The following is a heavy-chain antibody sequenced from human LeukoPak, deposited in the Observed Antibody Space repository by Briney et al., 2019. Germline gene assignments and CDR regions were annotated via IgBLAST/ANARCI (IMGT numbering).Heavy chain of an antibody. J-gene: IGHJ6*03. CDR3: AKDSRGPYDVLTGSYYYMDV. Sequence: GGSLTLSCAASGFTFSSYAMHWVRQAPGKGLEWVAVISYDGSNKYYADSVKGRFTISRHNSRNMLYLQMNSLRAEDTAVYYCAKDSRGPYDVLTGSYYYMDVWGKGTTVTISS. CDR2: ISYDGSNK. CDR1: GFTFSSYA. D-gene: IGHD3-9*01. V-gene: IGHV3-30*04.